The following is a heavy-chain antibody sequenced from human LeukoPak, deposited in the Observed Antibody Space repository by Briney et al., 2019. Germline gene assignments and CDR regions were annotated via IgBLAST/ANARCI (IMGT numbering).Heavy chain of an antibody. D-gene: IGHD3-10*01. CDR3: AKDRSGAFDI. J-gene: IGHJ3*02. Sequence: GGSLRLSCAASGFTFSSYGMHWVRQAPGKGLEWVAVISYDGSNKYYADSVKGRFTISRENSKNTLYLQMNSLRAEDTAVYYCAKDRSGAFDIWGQGTMVTVSS. CDR2: ISYDGSNK. CDR1: GFTFSSYG. V-gene: IGHV3-30*18.